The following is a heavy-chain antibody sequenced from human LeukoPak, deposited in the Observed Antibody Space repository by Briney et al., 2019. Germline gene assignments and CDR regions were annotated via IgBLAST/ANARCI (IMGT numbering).Heavy chain of an antibody. CDR3: ARHDDSTGSNAFDI. D-gene: IGHD3-22*01. Sequence: PSETLSLTCTVSGGSIRSYYWSWIRQPPGKGLEWIGYIYYSGSTNYNPSLESRVTISVDTSKNQFSLKLNSVTAADTAVYYCARHDDSTGSNAFDIWGQGTMVTVSS. J-gene: IGHJ3*02. V-gene: IGHV4-59*08. CDR2: IYYSGST. CDR1: GGSIRSYY.